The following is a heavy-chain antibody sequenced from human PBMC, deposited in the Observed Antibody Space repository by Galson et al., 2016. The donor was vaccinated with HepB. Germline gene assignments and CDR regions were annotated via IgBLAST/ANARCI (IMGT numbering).Heavy chain of an antibody. J-gene: IGHJ4*02. Sequence: SVKVSCKASGYRFPTYGISWVRQAPGQGLEWLGWISANSGNTIYAQKFQDRVTMTSDTSASTVYMDLRSLRSDDTAVYYCARDVQFRFDYWGQGTLATVSS. CDR1: GYRFPTYG. CDR2: ISANSGNT. CDR3: ARDVQFRFDY. V-gene: IGHV1-18*04. D-gene: IGHD4-11*01.